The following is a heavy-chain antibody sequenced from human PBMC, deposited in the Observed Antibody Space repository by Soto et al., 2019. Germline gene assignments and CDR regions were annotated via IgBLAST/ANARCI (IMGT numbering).Heavy chain of an antibody. CDR3: AREPYDDLWSGYRPNQNWFDP. D-gene: IGHD3-3*01. J-gene: IGHJ5*02. Sequence: GASVKVSCKASGYTFTSYGISWVRQAPGQGLEWMGWISAYNGNTNYAQKLQGRVTMTTDTSTSTAYMELRSLRSDDTAVYYCAREPYDDLWSGYRPNQNWFDPWGQGTLVTVSS. CDR2: ISAYNGNT. V-gene: IGHV1-18*01. CDR1: GYTFTSYG.